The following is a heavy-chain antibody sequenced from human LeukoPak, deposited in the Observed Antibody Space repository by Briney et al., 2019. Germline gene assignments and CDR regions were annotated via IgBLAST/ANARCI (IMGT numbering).Heavy chain of an antibody. Sequence: GGSLRLSCAASGFTFSSYAMSWVRQAPGKGLEWVSYISSSSSTIYYADSVKGRFTISRDNAKNSLYLQMNSLRAEDTAVYYCARDRYGTIDYWGQGTLVTVSS. V-gene: IGHV3-48*01. CDR2: ISSSSSTI. CDR3: ARDRYGTIDY. CDR1: GFTFSSYA. D-gene: IGHD1-7*01. J-gene: IGHJ4*02.